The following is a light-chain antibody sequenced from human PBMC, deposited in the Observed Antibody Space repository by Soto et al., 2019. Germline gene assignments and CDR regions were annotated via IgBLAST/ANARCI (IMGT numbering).Light chain of an antibody. CDR1: QGIGNA. CDR3: LQDNNYPLT. V-gene: IGKV1-6*01. J-gene: IGKJ4*01. Sequence: AIQMTQSPSSLSASVGDRVTITCRASQGIGNALGWYQQKSGKAPKLLIYAASNLQSGVPSRFSGSGSGTDFTLTISGLQPEDVATYYCLQDNNYPLTFGGGTKVEI. CDR2: AAS.